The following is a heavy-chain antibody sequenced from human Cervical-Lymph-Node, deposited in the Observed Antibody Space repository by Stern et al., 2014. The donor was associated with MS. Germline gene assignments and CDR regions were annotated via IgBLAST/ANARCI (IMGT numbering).Heavy chain of an antibody. Sequence: QVTLRESGPALVKPTETLTVTCTFSGFSLSTYGVGANWIRQPPGKALEWLAVIYWDDDKRYSPSLKTRLTITKDTSKNQVVLTMTNMDPVDTATYYCAHRRYESSGGDAFDIWGQGTMVTVSS. CDR2: IYWDDDK. CDR3: AHRRYESSGGDAFDI. D-gene: IGHD3-22*01. V-gene: IGHV2-5*08. J-gene: IGHJ3*02. CDR1: GFSLSTYGVG.